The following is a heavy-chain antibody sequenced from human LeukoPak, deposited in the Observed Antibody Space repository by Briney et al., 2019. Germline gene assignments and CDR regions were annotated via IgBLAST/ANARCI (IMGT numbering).Heavy chain of an antibody. V-gene: IGHV5-10-1*01. D-gene: IGHD3-10*01. CDR3: ASLFRDDVFDI. CDR1: GYRFTSYW. CDR2: VDPSDSYT. J-gene: IGHJ3*02. Sequence: GESLKISFKGSGYRFTSYWISWVRQMPGKGLEWMGRVDPSDSYTNYSPSFQGHVSISADKSISTAYLQWRSLQASDTAMYYCASLFRDDVFDIWGQGTMVTVSS.